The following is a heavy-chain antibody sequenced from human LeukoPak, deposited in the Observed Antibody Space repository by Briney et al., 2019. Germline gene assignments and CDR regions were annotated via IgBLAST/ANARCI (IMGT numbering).Heavy chain of an antibody. CDR2: ISWNSGSI. J-gene: IGHJ4*02. CDR3: ARKGISGSYYFDS. CDR1: GFTFDDYA. D-gene: IGHD5-12*01. Sequence: GRSLRLSCAASGFTFDDYAMHWVRQAPGKGLEWVSGISWNSGSIGYADSVKGRFTISRDNAKNTLYLQMNSLRAEDTAVYYCARKGISGSYYFDSWGQGTLVTVSS. V-gene: IGHV3-9*01.